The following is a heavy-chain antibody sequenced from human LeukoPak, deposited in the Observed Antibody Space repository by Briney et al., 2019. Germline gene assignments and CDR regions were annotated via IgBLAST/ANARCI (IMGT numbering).Heavy chain of an antibody. Sequence: GRSLRLSCAASGFTFSSYGMHWVRQAPGKGLEWVAVIWYDGSNKYYADSVKGRFTISRDNSKNTLYLQMNSLRAEDTAVYHCAKGDYCSSTSCYVLDYWGQGTLVTVSS. CDR3: AKGDYCSSTSCYVLDY. J-gene: IGHJ4*02. D-gene: IGHD2-2*01. V-gene: IGHV3-33*06. CDR1: GFTFSSYG. CDR2: IWYDGSNK.